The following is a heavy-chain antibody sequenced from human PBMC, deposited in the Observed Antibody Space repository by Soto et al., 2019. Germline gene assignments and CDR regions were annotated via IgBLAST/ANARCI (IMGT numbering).Heavy chain of an antibody. Sequence: QVQLVESGGGVVQPGRSLRLSCAASRFTFSSYGIHWVRQAPGKGLEWVAVISYDGSNKYYADSVKGRFTISRDNSKNTLYLQMDSLRAEDSAVYYCAKASSSCDGYYYYGMDVWGPGTTVTVSS. V-gene: IGHV3-30*18. CDR3: AKASSSCDGYYYYGMDV. CDR2: ISYDGSNK. J-gene: IGHJ6*02. D-gene: IGHD6-13*01. CDR1: RFTFSSYG.